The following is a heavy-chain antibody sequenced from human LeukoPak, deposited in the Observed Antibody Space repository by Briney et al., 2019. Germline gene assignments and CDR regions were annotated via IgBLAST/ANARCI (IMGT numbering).Heavy chain of an antibody. D-gene: IGHD3-16*01. CDR3: ARDQATSGGGLNT. J-gene: IGHJ5*01. CDR2: IYTGGTP. V-gene: IGHV3-53*01. CDR1: GFTVSGTH. Sequence: AGGSLRLSCAASGFTVSGTHMSWVRQAPGKGLEWVSAIYTGGTPYYSDSVEGRFTISRDKSKNTMYLEMDSLRVEDTAVYYCARDQATSGGGLNTWGTGTLVTVSS.